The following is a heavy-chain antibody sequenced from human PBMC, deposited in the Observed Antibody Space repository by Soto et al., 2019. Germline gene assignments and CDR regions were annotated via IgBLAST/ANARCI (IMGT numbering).Heavy chain of an antibody. D-gene: IGHD3-10*01. Sequence: PSETLSLTCTVSGGSISYEYYHWTWIRQSPGKGLEWIAYIYDSGTINYNPSLSSRVTISRDTSKNQFSLKLRSVTATDTAVYYCARHYGSGTYPLDYWGQGTLVTVSS. CDR3: ARHYGSGTYPLDY. CDR2: IYDSGTI. CDR1: GGSISYEYYH. J-gene: IGHJ4*02. V-gene: IGHV4-59*08.